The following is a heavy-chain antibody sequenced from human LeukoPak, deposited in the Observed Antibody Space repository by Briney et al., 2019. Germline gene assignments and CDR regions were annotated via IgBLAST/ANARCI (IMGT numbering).Heavy chain of an antibody. D-gene: IGHD1-26*01. CDR1: GGSISIGTYY. CDR2: IYTSGST. Sequence: TRSLTCTVAGGSISIGTYYCGWIRQQAGKGLEWTGRIYTSGSTYYNPSLKSRVTISVDASKNQFSLKLTSVAAADTTVYYCARELIVGVMDYWGQGTLVTVS. J-gene: IGHJ4*02. V-gene: IGHV4-61*02. CDR3: ARELIVGVMDY.